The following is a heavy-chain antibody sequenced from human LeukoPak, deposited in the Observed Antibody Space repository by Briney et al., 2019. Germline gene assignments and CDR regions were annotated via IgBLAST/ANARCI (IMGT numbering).Heavy chain of an antibody. CDR1: GFTVSSNY. Sequence: GGSLRLSCAASGFTVSSNYMNWVRQAPGKGLEWVSVLYAGGSTYYADSVKGRFTISRDNSKNTVYLQMDSLRAEDTAVYYCARYSNSAGDYWGQGTLVTVSS. D-gene: IGHD6-6*01. CDR2: LYAGGST. V-gene: IGHV3-66*01. CDR3: ARYSNSAGDY. J-gene: IGHJ4*02.